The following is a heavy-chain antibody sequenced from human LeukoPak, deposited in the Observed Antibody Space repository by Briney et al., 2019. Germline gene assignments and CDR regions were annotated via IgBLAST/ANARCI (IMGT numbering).Heavy chain of an antibody. CDR3: ARLERSGSSGSPI. CDR1: GGSFSGYY. J-gene: IGHJ3*02. Sequence: SETLSLTCAAYGGSFSGYYWSWIRQPPGKGLEWIGEINHSGSTNYNPSLKSRVTISVDTSKNQFSLKLSSVTAADTAVYYCARLERSGSSGSPIWGQGTMVTVS. CDR2: INHSGST. D-gene: IGHD6-19*01. V-gene: IGHV4-34*01.